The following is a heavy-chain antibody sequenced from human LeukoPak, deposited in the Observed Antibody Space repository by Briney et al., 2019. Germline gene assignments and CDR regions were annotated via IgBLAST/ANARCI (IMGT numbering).Heavy chain of an antibody. CDR1: GFTFTSYW. CDR3: ARHLSGVTGYTYGRGIDY. V-gene: IGHV3-7*01. CDR2: IKQDGSEK. J-gene: IGHJ4*02. D-gene: IGHD5-18*01. Sequence: GGSLRLSCAASGFTFTSYWMSWVRQAPGKGLEWVANIKQDGSEKYYVDSVKGRFTISRDSAKTSLYLQMISLRAEDTAVYYCARHLSGVTGYTYGRGIDYWGQGTLVTVSS.